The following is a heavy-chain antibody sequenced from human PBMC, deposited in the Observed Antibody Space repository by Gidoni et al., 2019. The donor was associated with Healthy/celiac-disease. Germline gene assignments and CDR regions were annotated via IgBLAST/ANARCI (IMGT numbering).Heavy chain of an antibody. CDR3: ARGSAREAVAGTSTFDY. V-gene: IGHV3-33*01. J-gene: IGHJ4*02. CDR2: IWYEGSNK. D-gene: IGHD6-19*01. Sequence: QVQLVESGGGVVQPGRSLRLSCAASGFTFSSYGMHWVRQAPGKGLEWVAVIWYEGSNKYYADSVKGRFTISRDNSKNTLYLQMNSLRAEDTAVYYCARGSAREAVAGTSTFDYWGQGTLVTVSS. CDR1: GFTFSSYG.